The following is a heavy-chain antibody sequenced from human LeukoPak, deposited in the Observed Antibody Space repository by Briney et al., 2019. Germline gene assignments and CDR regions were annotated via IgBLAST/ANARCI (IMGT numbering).Heavy chain of an antibody. CDR3: ARAIRAHWYFDL. CDR1: GGSFSGYY. J-gene: IGHJ2*01. CDR2: INHSGST. Sequence: PSETLSLTCAVYGGSFSGYYWSWIRQPPGKGLEWIGEINHSGSTNYNPSLKSRVTISVDTSKNQFSLKLSSVTAADTAVYYCARAIRAHWYFDLWGRGTLVTVSS. V-gene: IGHV4-34*01.